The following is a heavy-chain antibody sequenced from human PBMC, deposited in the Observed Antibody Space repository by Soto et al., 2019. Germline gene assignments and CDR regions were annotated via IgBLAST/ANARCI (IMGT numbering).Heavy chain of an antibody. CDR3: ALRTSVTMVRGIHCYYARDV. Sequence: QVHLVQSGTEVKKPGSSVRVSCKSFGGTFSSHSISWVRQAPGQGLQWMAGIIPRYGSAHYAQKFQGRVTSIADQSTSTAYMELSSLRYEATAVYYCALRTSVTMVRGIHCYYARDVWGQGTTVTVS. D-gene: IGHD3-10*01. J-gene: IGHJ6*02. CDR2: IIPRYGSA. CDR1: GGTFSSHS. V-gene: IGHV1-69*01.